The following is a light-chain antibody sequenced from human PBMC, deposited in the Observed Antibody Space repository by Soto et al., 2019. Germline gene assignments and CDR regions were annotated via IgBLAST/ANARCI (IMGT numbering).Light chain of an antibody. CDR3: TSFSSSTSLYV. J-gene: IGLJ1*01. Sequence: QSALTQPASVSGSLGQSITISCTGTTRDIAGYNYISWYQQLPGKAPKLMIYQVTIRPSGISNRFSGSKSGNTASLTISGLQAEDEAEYYCTSFSSSTSLYVFGTGTKLTVL. V-gene: IGLV2-14*01. CDR1: TRDIAGYNY. CDR2: QVT.